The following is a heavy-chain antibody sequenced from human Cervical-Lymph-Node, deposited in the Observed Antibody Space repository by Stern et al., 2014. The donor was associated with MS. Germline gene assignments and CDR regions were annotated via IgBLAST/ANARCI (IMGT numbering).Heavy chain of an antibody. CDR1: GYTFTTPNYG. CDR2: ISSYNGNT. Sequence: VQLVESGPEVRQPGASVRVSCKASGYTFTTPNYGIAWVREAPGRGLEWMGWISSYNGNTGYAQKLQDRVTMTTDTSTSTAYMELRSLRSDDTAFYYCARERLRDFNDYHFDSWGQGTLVTVSS. V-gene: IGHV1-18*01. D-gene: IGHD4-11*01. J-gene: IGHJ4*02. CDR3: ARERLRDFNDYHFDS.